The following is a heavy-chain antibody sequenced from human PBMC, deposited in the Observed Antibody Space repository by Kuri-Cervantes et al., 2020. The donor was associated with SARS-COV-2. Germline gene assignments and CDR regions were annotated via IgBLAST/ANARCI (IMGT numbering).Heavy chain of an antibody. D-gene: IGHD6-6*01. CDR3: ARDISPYSSSYAFDI. Sequence: GGSLRLSCAASGFTFSSYAMHWVRQAPGKGLEWVSYISSSSSTIYYADSVKGRFTISRDNAKNTLYLQMNSLRAEDTAVYYCARDISPYSSSYAFDIWGQGTMVTVSS. J-gene: IGHJ3*02. V-gene: IGHV3-48*01. CDR1: GFTFSSYA. CDR2: ISSSSSTI.